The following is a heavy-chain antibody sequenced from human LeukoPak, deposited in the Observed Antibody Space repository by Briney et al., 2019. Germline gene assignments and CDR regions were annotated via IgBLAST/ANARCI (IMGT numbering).Heavy chain of an antibody. Sequence: PGRSLRLSCAASGFTFSSYSMNWVRQAPGKGLEWVSYISSSSSTIYYADSVKGRFTISRDNAKNSLYLQMNSLRAEDTAVYYCARDRGRHAYCGGDCYTDYWGQGTLVTVSS. V-gene: IGHV3-48*04. J-gene: IGHJ4*02. CDR2: ISSSSSTI. CDR3: ARDRGRHAYCGGDCYTDY. D-gene: IGHD2-21*02. CDR1: GFTFSSYS.